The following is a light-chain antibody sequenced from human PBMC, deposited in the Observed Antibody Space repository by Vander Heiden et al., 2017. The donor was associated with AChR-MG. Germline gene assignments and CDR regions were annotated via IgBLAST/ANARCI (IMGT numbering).Light chain of an antibody. CDR2: KAS. CDR3: QQYNSYPYI. V-gene: IGKV1-5*03. CDR1: QSFGSW. J-gene: IGKJ2*01. Sequence: DIHMTQSPSTLSASVRDRVTITCRASQSFGSWVAWYQQKPGQAPKLLIYKASTLESGVPSRFSGSGSGTEFTLTISSLQPDDFATYYCQQYNSYPYIFGQGTKLEIK.